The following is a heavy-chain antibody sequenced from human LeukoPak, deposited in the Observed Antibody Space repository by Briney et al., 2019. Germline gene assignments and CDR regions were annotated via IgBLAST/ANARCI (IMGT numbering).Heavy chain of an antibody. Sequence: GASVKVSCKASGYTFTTYAIHWVRQAPGQRLEWMGWITAGNGYTKYSLKFQDRVTITRDTSASTAYMELSSLRSEDTAVYYCARDSPSGSYFDYWGQGTLVTVSS. D-gene: IGHD1-26*01. J-gene: IGHJ4*02. V-gene: IGHV1-3*01. CDR2: ITAGNGYT. CDR1: GYTFTTYA. CDR3: ARDSPSGSYFDY.